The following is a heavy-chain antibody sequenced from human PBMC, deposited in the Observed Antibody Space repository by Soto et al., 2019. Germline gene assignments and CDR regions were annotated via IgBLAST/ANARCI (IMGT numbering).Heavy chain of an antibody. Sequence: QVQLQQWGAGLLKPSETLSLTCAVYGGSFSGYYWSWIRQPPGKGLEWIGEINHSGSTNYNPSLKSRVTISVDTSKNQFSLKLSSVTAVDTAVYYCAREKGTINWFDPWGQGTLVTVSS. CDR1: GGSFSGYY. CDR3: AREKGTINWFDP. J-gene: IGHJ5*02. V-gene: IGHV4-34*01. D-gene: IGHD1-1*01. CDR2: INHSGST.